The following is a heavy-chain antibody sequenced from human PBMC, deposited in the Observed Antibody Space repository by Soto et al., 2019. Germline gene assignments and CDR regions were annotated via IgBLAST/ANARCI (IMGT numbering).Heavy chain of an antibody. Sequence: SETLSLTCTVSGGSLSSISYYWGWIRQSPGKGLEWIATIYYSGSTYYNPSLKSRVTISVDTSKNQFSLELNSVTAADTAVYYCARRKAGAFDIWGQGTMVTVSS. V-gene: IGHV4-39*01. CDR2: IYYSGST. J-gene: IGHJ3*02. CDR1: GGSLSSISYY. CDR3: ARRKAGAFDI.